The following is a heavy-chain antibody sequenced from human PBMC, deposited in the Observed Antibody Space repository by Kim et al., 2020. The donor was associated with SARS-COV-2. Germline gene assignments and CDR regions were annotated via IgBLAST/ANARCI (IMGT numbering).Heavy chain of an antibody. CDR3: ARVVGAGGWFDP. J-gene: IGHJ5*02. D-gene: IGHD1-26*01. Sequence: DYAVSVKSRTTINPDTSKNQFSLQLNSVTPEDTAVYYCARVVGAGGWFDPWGQGTLVTVSS. V-gene: IGHV6-1*01.